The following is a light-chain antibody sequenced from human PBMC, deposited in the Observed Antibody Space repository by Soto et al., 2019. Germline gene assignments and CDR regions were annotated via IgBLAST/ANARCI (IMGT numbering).Light chain of an antibody. CDR2: EVT. CDR3: CSYTTTSTPFV. J-gene: IGLJ1*01. V-gene: IGLV2-14*01. CDR1: SSDIGGYNY. Sequence: QSVLAQPASVSGSPGQSITISCTGTSSDIGGYNYVSWYQQHPGKAPKLMISEVTNRPSGVSNRFSGSKSGNTASLTISGLQTEDEADYYCCSYTTTSTPFVFGTGTKVTLL.